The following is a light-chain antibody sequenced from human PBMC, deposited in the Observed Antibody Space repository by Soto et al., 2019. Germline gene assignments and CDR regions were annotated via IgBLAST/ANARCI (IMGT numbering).Light chain of an antibody. CDR2: GAT. CDR1: QSISNY. V-gene: IGKV1-39*01. CDR3: HQNYSPPLT. J-gene: IGKJ1*01. Sequence: DVQMTQSPSSLSASVGGRVTITCRSSQSISNYLDWYQQNPGKPPRLLIYGATNVQSGVPSRFSGSGSGTDFTLTISNLRPEDFATYYCHQNYSPPLTFGQGTKVDIK.